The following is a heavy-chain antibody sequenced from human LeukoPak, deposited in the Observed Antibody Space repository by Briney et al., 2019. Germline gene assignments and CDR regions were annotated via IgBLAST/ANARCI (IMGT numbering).Heavy chain of an antibody. CDR2: ISYDGSNK. CDR3: ARDFDYDILTGLNDAFDI. V-gene: IGHV3-30*04. CDR1: GFTFSSYA. Sequence: PGGSLRLFCAASGFTFSSYAMHWVRQAPGKGLEWVAVISYDGSNKYYADSVKGRFTISRDNSKNTLYLQMNSLRAEDTAVYYCARDFDYDILTGLNDAFDIWGQGTMVTVSS. J-gene: IGHJ3*02. D-gene: IGHD3-9*01.